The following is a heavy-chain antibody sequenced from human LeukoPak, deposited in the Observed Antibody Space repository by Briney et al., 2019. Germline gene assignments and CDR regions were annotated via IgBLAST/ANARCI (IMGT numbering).Heavy chain of an antibody. J-gene: IGHJ4*02. Sequence: GGSLRLSCAASGFIVSSNYMSWVRQAPGKGLEWVSIIYSDGSTYYADSVKGRFTISRDDDKNSLQLQMNSLRDEETAVDYCAEGSTVKVDYWGQGTLVTVSS. CDR2: IYSDGST. V-gene: IGHV3-53*01. CDR1: GFIVSSNY. D-gene: IGHD4-17*01. CDR3: AEGSTVKVDY.